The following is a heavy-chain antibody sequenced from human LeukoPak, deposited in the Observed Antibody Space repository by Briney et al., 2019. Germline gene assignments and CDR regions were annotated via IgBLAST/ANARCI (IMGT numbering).Heavy chain of an antibody. V-gene: IGHV4-34*01. J-gene: IGHJ4*02. Sequence: SETLSLTCAVYGGSFSGYYWSWIRQPPGKGLEWIGEINHSGSTNYNPSLKSRATISIDTSKNQISLKLSSVTAADTAVYYCARRPLGGIDYWGQGTLVTVSS. D-gene: IGHD3-16*01. CDR3: ARRPLGGIDY. CDR1: GGSFSGYY. CDR2: INHSGST.